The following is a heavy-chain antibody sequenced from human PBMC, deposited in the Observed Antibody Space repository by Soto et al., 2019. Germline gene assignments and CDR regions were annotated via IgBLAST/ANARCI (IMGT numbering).Heavy chain of an antibody. Sequence: ASVKVSCKASGSTFPSYAMHWVRQAPGQRLEWMGWINAGNGNTKYSQKFEGRVTITRDTSASTAYMELSSLRSEDMDVYYCAREVAGNYSYFGMGAWGQGSTVTVSS. CDR2: INAGNGNT. D-gene: IGHD6-19*01. V-gene: IGHV1-3*01. CDR3: AREVAGNYSYFGMGA. CDR1: GSTFPSYA. J-gene: IGHJ6*02.